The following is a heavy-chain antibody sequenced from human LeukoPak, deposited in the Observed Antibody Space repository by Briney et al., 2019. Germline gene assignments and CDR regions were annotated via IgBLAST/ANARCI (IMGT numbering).Heavy chain of an antibody. D-gene: IGHD2-15*01. CDR3: ARGDCSGGSCYLSLTTIDY. CDR2: ISSSSSTI. V-gene: IGHV3-48*01. CDR1: GFTFSSYS. J-gene: IGHJ4*02. Sequence: PGGSLRLSCAASGFTFSSYSMNWVRQAPGKGPEWLSYISSSSSTIYYADSVKGRFTISRDNAKNSLYLQMNSLRAEDTAVYYCARGDCSGGSCYLSLTTIDYWGQGTLVTVSS.